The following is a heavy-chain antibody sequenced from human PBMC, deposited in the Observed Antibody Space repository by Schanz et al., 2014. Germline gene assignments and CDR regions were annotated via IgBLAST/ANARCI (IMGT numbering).Heavy chain of an antibody. J-gene: IGHJ4*02. CDR3: ARDGSSSDYHLAH. D-gene: IGHD3-22*01. Sequence: QMQLVESGGGLVKPGGSLRLSCVASGFSFSDSFMSWIRQTPEKGLEWIAFMSHSGGVIYYAESVRGRFTISRDNAKIYLYLKMNRLRVEDASFYSCARDGSSSDYHLAHWGQGTLVTVSS. V-gene: IGHV3-11*01. CDR1: GFSFSDSF. CDR2: MSHSGGVI.